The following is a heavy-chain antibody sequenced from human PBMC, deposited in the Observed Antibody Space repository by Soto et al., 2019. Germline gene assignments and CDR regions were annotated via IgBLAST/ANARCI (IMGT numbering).Heavy chain of an antibody. V-gene: IGHV5-51*01. CDR2: IYPGDSDT. CDR3: ARTTGKGGCSSTSCYAFYAFHX. J-gene: IGHJ3*02. CDR1: GYSFTSYW. Sequence: PGESLKISCKGSGYSFTSYWIGWVRQMPGKGLELMVIIYPGDSDTRYSPSFQGQVKISAEKSISTAYLQWSSLKDSDTAMYYCARTTGKGGCSSTSCYAFYAFHXWGQGTMVTVS. D-gene: IGHD2-2*01.